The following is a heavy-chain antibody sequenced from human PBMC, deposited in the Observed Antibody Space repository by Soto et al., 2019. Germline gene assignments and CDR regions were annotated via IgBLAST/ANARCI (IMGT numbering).Heavy chain of an antibody. CDR3: AGTYGSGKGYYYHGMDV. J-gene: IGHJ6*02. V-gene: IGHV1-18*01. CDR1: GYTFTSYG. Sequence: ASVKVSCKASGYTFTSYGISWVRQAPGQGLEWMVWISAYNGNTNYAQKLQGRVTMTTDTSTSTAYMELRSLRSDDTAVYYCAGTYGSGKGYYYHGMDVWGQGTTVTVSS. D-gene: IGHD3-10*01. CDR2: ISAYNGNT.